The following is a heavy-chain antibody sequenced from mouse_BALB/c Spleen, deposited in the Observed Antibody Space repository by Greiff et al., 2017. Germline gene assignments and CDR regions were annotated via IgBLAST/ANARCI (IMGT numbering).Heavy chain of an antibody. J-gene: IGHJ3*01. CDR1: GFTFSSYA. CDR3: ARGGSSGYGTY. Sequence: EVMLVESGGGLVKPGGSLKLSCAASGFTFSSYAMSWVRQSPEKRLEWVAEISSGGSYTYYPDTVTGRFTISRDNAKNTLYLEMSSLRSEDTAMYYCARGGSSGYGTYWGQGTLVTVSA. CDR2: ISSGGSYT. D-gene: IGHD3-1*01. V-gene: IGHV5-9-4*01.